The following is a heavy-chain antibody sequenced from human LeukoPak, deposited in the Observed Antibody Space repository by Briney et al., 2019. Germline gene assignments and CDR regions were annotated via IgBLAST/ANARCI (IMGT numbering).Heavy chain of an antibody. CDR3: ARVSIAVAGLLDY. CDR1: GYIFSRYY. D-gene: IGHD6-19*01. J-gene: IGHJ4*02. V-gene: IGHV1-2*06. Sequence: ASVKVSCKASGYIFSRYYIHWVRQAPGHGLEWMGRINPNNRDTKYAQKFQGRVTMTRDTSISTAYMELSRLRSDDTAVYYGARVSIAVAGLLDYWGQGNLLTVSS. CDR2: INPNNRDT.